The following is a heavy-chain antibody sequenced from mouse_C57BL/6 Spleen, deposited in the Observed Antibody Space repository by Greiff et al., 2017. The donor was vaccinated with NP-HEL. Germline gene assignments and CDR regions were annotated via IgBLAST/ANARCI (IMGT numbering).Heavy chain of an antibody. CDR1: GYTFTSYT. D-gene: IGHD1-1*01. J-gene: IGHJ1*03. CDR3: AASYYYGSSYWYFDV. CDR2: INPSSGYT. V-gene: IGHV1-4*01. Sequence: QLQQSGAELARPGASVKMSCKASGYTFTSYTMHWVTPRPGQGLEWFGYINPSSGYTKYNQKFKDKATLTADKSSSTAYMPLSSLTSEDSAVYYCAASYYYGSSYWYFDVWGTGTTVTVSS.